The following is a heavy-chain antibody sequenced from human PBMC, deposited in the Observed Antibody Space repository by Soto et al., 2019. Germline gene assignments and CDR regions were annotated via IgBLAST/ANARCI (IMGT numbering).Heavy chain of an antibody. V-gene: IGHV3-23*01. CDR3: AKDPGGYQLLYWFDP. CDR2: ISGSGGST. Sequence: PGGSLRLSCAASGFTFSSYAMSWVRQAPGKGLEWVSAISGSGGSTYYADSVKGRFTISRDNSKNTLYLQMNSLRAEDTAVYYCAKDPGGYQLLYWFDPWGQGTLVTVSS. D-gene: IGHD2-2*01. CDR1: GFTFSSYA. J-gene: IGHJ5*02.